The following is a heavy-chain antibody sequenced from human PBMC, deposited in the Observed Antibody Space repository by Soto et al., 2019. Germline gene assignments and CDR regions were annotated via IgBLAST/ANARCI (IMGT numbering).Heavy chain of an antibody. Sequence: GGSLRLSFTASGFTCGDYAMSWFRLAPGKGLEWVGFIRSKAYGGTTEYAASVKGRFTISRDDSKSIAYLQMNSLKTEDTAVYYCTRDLLDIVADFWGQGTLVTVSS. CDR3: TRDLLDIVADF. D-gene: IGHD5-12*01. CDR1: GFTCGDYA. J-gene: IGHJ4*02. CDR2: IRSKAYGGTT. V-gene: IGHV3-49*03.